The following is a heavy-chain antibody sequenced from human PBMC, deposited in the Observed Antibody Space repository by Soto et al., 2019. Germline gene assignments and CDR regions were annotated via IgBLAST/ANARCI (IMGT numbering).Heavy chain of an antibody. CDR2: INHSGNT. D-gene: IGHD4-17*01. V-gene: IGHV4-34*01. Sequence: QAQLQQWGAGLLKPSETLSLTCAVYGGSFSGYYWSWIRQPPGKGLEWIGEINHSGNTNYNQSLKSRVTISGDTSKKQFSLKLNFVSAADTAVYYCARDHRVADYGDTNFDNWGQGTLVTVSS. CDR1: GGSFSGYY. CDR3: ARDHRVADYGDTNFDN. J-gene: IGHJ4*02.